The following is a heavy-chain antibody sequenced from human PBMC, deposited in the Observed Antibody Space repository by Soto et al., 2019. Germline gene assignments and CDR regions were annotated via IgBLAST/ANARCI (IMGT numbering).Heavy chain of an antibody. D-gene: IGHD1-26*01. Sequence: QVQLQEPGPRLVEPSQTLSLTCTVSGGSISSADYYWSWIRQPPGTGLEWIGHIYNTGSTYSNPSLQRRVTISADTSKPQFSLKLSSVTAADTAVYYCARGSSGDKVDYWGQGTLVTVSS. V-gene: IGHV4-30-4*01. CDR3: ARGSSGDKVDY. J-gene: IGHJ4*02. CDR1: GGSISSADYY. CDR2: IYNTGST.